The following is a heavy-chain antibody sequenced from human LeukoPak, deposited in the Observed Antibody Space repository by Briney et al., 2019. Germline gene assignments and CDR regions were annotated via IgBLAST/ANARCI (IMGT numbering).Heavy chain of an antibody. D-gene: IGHD6-13*01. J-gene: IGHJ4*02. CDR1: GDTFTSYG. CDR2: IIPIFGTA. Sequence: ASVKVSCNASGDTFTSYGISWVRQAPGQGLEWMGGIIPIFGTANYAQKFQGRVTITTDESTSTAYMELSSLRSEDTAVYYCARDRGSSSLGYWGQGTLVTVSS. V-gene: IGHV1-69*05. CDR3: ARDRGSSSLGY.